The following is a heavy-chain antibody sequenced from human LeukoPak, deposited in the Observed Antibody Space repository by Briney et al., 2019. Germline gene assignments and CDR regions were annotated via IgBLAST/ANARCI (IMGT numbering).Heavy chain of an antibody. CDR3: ARLTFGGVIVFDY. V-gene: IGHV4-30-4*08. Sequence: SETLSLTCAVSGYSISSGYYWGWIRQPPGKGLEWIGYIYYSGSTYYNPSLKSRVTISVDTSKNQFSLKLSSVTAADTAVYYCARLTFGGVIVFDYWGQGTLVTVSS. D-gene: IGHD3-16*02. CDR1: GYSISSGYY. CDR2: IYYSGST. J-gene: IGHJ4*02.